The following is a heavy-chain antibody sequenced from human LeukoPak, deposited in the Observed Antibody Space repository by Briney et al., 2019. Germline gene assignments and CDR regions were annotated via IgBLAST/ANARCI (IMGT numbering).Heavy chain of an antibody. V-gene: IGHV3-30*18. Sequence: GGSLRLSCAASGFTFSSYGMHWVRQAPGKGLXXXXXXSYDGSNKYYADSVKGRFTISRDNSKNTLYLQMNSLRAEDTAVYYCAKLLGIPALESDAFDIWGQGTMVTVSS. CDR1: GFTFSSYG. CDR3: AKLLGIPALESDAFDI. D-gene: IGHD1-1*01. CDR2: XSYDGSNK. J-gene: IGHJ3*02.